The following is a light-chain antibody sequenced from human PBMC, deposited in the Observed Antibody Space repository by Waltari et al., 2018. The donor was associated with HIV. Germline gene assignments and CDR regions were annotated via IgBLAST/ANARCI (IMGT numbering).Light chain of an antibody. CDR1: SSNIGSNT. CDR2: SNN. V-gene: IGLV1-44*01. Sequence: QSVLTQPPSASGTPGQRVTISCSGSSSNIGSNTVNWYQKLPGTAPKLRIYSNNQLPSGVPDRFSGSKSGTSASLAIRGLQSEDEADYYCAAWDDSRNGWVFGGGTKLTVL. CDR3: AAWDDSRNGWV. J-gene: IGLJ3*02.